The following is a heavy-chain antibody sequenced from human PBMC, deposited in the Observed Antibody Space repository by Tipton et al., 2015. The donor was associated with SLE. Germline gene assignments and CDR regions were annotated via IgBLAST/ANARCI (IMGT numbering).Heavy chain of an antibody. CDR3: ARWTIFGVVRGSFVS. D-gene: IGHD3-3*01. CDR1: GASLNDYY. V-gene: IGHV4-34*01. CDR2: INHSGRT. J-gene: IGHJ4*02. Sequence: TLSLTCAVYGASLNDYYWTWSRQPPGKGLEWIGDINHSGRTECTPSLKSRVTISVDTSKTKFSLNLTSVTAADTALYYCARWTIFGVVRGSFVSWAQGNLIPVSS.